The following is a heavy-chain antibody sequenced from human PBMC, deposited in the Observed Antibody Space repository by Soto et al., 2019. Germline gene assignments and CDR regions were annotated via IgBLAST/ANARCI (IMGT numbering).Heavy chain of an antibody. Sequence: EVQVVETGGGVIQPGGSLRLSCAASGFTVSSNFMGWVRQAPGKGLEWVSVIYSGGTTYHADSVKGRFTISRDNAKNSVSLQMNSLRVDDTAVYFCTRDQGGSYDSWFDPWGQGTLVTVSS. CDR3: TRDQGGSYDSWFDP. CDR2: IYSGGTT. V-gene: IGHV3-53*02. D-gene: IGHD1-26*01. J-gene: IGHJ5*02. CDR1: GFTVSSNF.